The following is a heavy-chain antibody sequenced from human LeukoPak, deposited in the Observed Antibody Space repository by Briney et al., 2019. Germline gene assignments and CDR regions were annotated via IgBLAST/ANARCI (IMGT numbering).Heavy chain of an antibody. CDR1: GFPFSTSW. J-gene: IGHJ4*02. CDR2: IKEDGSEK. Sequence: PGGSLRLSCAASGFPFSTSWMNWVRQAPGKGLEWVANIKEDGSEKYYVDSVKGRFTISRDNAENSLCLQMNSLRAEDTAVYYCARGGIRGNVVDFWGQGTPVTVSS. V-gene: IGHV3-7*03. CDR3: ARGGIRGNVVDF. D-gene: IGHD5-18*01.